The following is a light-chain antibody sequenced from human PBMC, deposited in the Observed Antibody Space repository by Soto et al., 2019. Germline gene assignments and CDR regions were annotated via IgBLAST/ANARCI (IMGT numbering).Light chain of an antibody. V-gene: IGLV2-14*01. Sequence: ALTQPASVSGSPGQSITISCTGTSGDIGSYNRVSWYQQHPGKAPKLIIYEVTDRPSGVSNRFSGSKSGNTASLTISGLQAEEEAEYYCRSYTNINTRACVFGTGTKVTVL. J-gene: IGLJ1*01. CDR1: SGDIGSYNR. CDR2: EVT. CDR3: RSYTNINTRACV.